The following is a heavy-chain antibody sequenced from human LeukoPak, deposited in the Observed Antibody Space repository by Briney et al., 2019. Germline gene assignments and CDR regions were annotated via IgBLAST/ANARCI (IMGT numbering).Heavy chain of an antibody. Sequence: SETLSLTCAVSGYSISSGYYWGWIRQPPGKGLEWIGSIYHSGSTYYNPSLKSRVTISVDTSKNQFSLKLSSVTAADTAVYYCAGDGRGAEVDFWGQGTLVTVSS. CDR1: GYSISSGYY. CDR2: IYHSGST. V-gene: IGHV4-38-2*02. J-gene: IGHJ4*02. D-gene: IGHD3-10*01. CDR3: AGDGRGAEVDF.